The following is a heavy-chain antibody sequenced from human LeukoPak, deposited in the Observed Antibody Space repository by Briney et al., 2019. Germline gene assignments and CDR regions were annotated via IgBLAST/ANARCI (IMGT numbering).Heavy chain of an antibody. CDR3: AKGKYSGSYSAGGGMDV. CDR2: ISYDGSNK. CDR1: GFTFSSYG. Sequence: PGGSLRLSCAASGFTFSSYGMHWVRQAPGKGLEWVAVISYDGSNKYYADSVKGRFTISRDNSKNTLYLQMNSLRAEDTAVYYCAKGKYSGSYSAGGGMDVWGQGTTVTVSS. D-gene: IGHD1-26*01. J-gene: IGHJ6*02. V-gene: IGHV3-30*18.